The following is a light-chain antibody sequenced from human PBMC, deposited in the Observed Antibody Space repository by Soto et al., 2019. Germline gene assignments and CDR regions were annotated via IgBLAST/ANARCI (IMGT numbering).Light chain of an antibody. V-gene: IGLV2-14*01. Sequence: QSVLTQPASVSGSPGQTITISCTGTSSDVGGYNYVSWYQQHPGKAPKLMTSDVSNRPSGVSNRFSGSKSGNTASLTISGLQTEDEADYYRSSYTTSSTYVFGTGTRSPS. CDR1: SSDVGGYNY. J-gene: IGLJ1*01. CDR3: SSYTTSSTYV. CDR2: DVS.